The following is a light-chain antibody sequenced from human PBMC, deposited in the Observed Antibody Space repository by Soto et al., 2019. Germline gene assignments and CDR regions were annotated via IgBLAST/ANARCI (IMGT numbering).Light chain of an antibody. Sequence: DIQMTQSPSTLSASVGDRVTITCRASQSISSWLAWYQQKPWKAPKLLIYDASSLESGVPSRFSGSGSGTEFTLTISSLQPDDCATYYCQQYNSYSPSFGQGTKVEIK. V-gene: IGKV1-5*01. CDR1: QSISSW. CDR2: DAS. CDR3: QQYNSYSPS. J-gene: IGKJ1*01.